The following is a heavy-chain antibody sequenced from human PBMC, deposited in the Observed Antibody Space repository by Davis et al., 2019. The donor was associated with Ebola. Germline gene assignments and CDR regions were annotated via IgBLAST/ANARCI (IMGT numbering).Heavy chain of an antibody. CDR1: RYTFSSYG. CDR3: ARMRNYYETNGFNWYFDL. V-gene: IGHV1-18*01. CDR2: ISADNGNT. Sequence: AASVTVSCKASRYTFSSYGVTWVRQAPGQGLEWMGWISADNGNTNYAQKFQGRVTMTTDTSTSTAYMELTSLRSDDTAVYYCARMRNYYETNGFNWYFDLWGRGTLVTVSS. J-gene: IGHJ2*01. D-gene: IGHD3-22*01.